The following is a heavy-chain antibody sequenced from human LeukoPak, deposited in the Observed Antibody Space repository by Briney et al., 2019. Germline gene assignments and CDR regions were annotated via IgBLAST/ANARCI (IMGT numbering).Heavy chain of an antibody. CDR1: GYTFTGYY. D-gene: IGHD3-22*01. V-gene: IGHV1-2*02. CDR2: INPNSGGT. J-gene: IGHJ4*02. CDR3: ARVPYYYDSSGYYPTTTLDY. Sequence: ASVKVSCKASGYTFTGYYMHWVRQAPGQGLEWMGWINPNSGGTNYAQKFQGRVTMTRDTSISTAYMELSRLRSDDTAVYYCARVPYYYDSSGYYPTTTLDYWGQGTLSPSPQ.